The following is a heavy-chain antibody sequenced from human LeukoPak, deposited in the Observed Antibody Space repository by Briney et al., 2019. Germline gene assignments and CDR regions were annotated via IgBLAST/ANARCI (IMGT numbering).Heavy chain of an antibody. J-gene: IGHJ4*02. CDR3: ARGWWFDY. V-gene: IGHV3-74*01. Sequence: GGSLRLSCAASGFTFDDYAMHWVRQAPGKGLVWVSRIKSDGSSTSYADSVKGRFTISRDNDKNTLYLQMNSLRAEDTAVYYCARGWWFDYWGQGTLVTVSS. CDR1: GFTFDDYA. CDR2: IKSDGSST. D-gene: IGHD2-15*01.